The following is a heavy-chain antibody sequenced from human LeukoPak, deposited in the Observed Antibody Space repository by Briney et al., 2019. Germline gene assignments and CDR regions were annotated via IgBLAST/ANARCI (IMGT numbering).Heavy chain of an antibody. Sequence: SGPALVKPTQTLTLTCTFSGFSLSTSGMCVSWIRQPPGKALEWLARIDWDDDKYYSTSLKTRLTISKDTSKNQVVLTMTNMDPVDTATYSSARTVYISSWYDTDYWGQGTLVTVSS. CDR1: GFSLSTSGMC. CDR3: ARTVYISSWYDTDY. CDR2: IDWDDDK. D-gene: IGHD6-13*01. J-gene: IGHJ4*02. V-gene: IGHV2-70*11.